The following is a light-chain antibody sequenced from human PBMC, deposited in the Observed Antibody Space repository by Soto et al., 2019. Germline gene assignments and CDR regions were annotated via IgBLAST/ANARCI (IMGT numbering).Light chain of an antibody. CDR3: QQYSISPRT. CDR1: QSVSSY. J-gene: IGKJ1*01. Sequence: EIVLTQSPGTLSLSPGERATLSCRASQSVSSYLAWYQQKPGQAPRLLIYGASSRATGIPDRFSGSGSGTDLTLTISRLEPEDFAVYCCQQYSISPRTFGQGTKGEIK. V-gene: IGKV3-20*01. CDR2: GAS.